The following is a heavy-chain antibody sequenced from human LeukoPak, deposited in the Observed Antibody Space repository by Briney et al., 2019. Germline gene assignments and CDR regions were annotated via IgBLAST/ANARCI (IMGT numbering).Heavy chain of an antibody. J-gene: IGHJ3*01. Sequence: PGGSLRLSCAASGFTFSAYSMNWVRQAPGEGLEWVSSIGAAGGHIYYTDSMKGRFTISRDNAKSSLFLQMNGLRAEDTGIYYCVRVGSGATRADTLDLWGQGTMVTVSS. CDR3: VRVGSGATRADTLDL. D-gene: IGHD6-19*01. CDR2: IGAAGGHI. CDR1: GFTFSAYS. V-gene: IGHV3-21*01.